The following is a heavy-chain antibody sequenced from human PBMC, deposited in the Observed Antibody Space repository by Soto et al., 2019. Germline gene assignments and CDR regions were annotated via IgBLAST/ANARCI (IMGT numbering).Heavy chain of an antibody. CDR2: INPNSGGT. D-gene: IGHD3-9*01. J-gene: IGHJ6*02. V-gene: IGHV1-2*02. Sequence: ASVKVSCKASGYTFTGYYMHWVRQAPGQGLEWMGWINPNSGGTNYAQKFQGRVTMTRVTSTSTAYMELSRLRSDDTAVYYCARADYDILTGYGYGMVVWGQGTTVTVSS. CDR1: GYTFTGYY. CDR3: ARADYDILTGYGYGMVV.